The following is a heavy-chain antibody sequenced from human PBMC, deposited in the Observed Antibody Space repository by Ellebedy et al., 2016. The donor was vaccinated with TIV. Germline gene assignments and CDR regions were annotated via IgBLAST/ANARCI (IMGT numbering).Heavy chain of an antibody. J-gene: IGHJ4*02. CDR1: GYSFTSYW. D-gene: IGHD2-21*02. CDR2: IDPSDSDT. V-gene: IGHV5-10-1*01. Sequence: GESLKISCEGSGYSFTSYWITWVRQMPGKGLEWMGRIDPSDSDTNYSPSLQGHVTVSVDKSISTAYLQWSSLKASDTAMYYCARHLTRGDLPDYWGQGTLVTVSS. CDR3: ARHLTRGDLPDY.